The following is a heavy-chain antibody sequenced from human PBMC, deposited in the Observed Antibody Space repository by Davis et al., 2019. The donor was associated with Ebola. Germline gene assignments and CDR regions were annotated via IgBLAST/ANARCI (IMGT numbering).Heavy chain of an antibody. J-gene: IGHJ4*02. V-gene: IGHV3-30*18. Sequence: GESLKISCAASGFTFSSYGMHWVRQAPGKGLEWVAVISYDVSNKYYADSVKGRFTISRDNSKNTLYLQMNSLKAEDTAVYYCAKDRVWGSPIFDYWGQGTLVTVSS. CDR3: AKDRVWGSPIFDY. D-gene: IGHD3-16*01. CDR1: GFTFSSYG. CDR2: ISYDVSNK.